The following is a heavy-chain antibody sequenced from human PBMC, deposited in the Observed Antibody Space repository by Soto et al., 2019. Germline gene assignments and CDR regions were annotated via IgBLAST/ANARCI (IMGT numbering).Heavy chain of an antibody. J-gene: IGHJ4*02. CDR1: GFSFRNYA. D-gene: IGHD3-10*01. CDR2: LTGSSSNI. CDR3: ANGRATYGLLTHDY. Sequence: EVQLLESGGGLVQPGGSLRLSCAASGFSFRNYAMSWVRLAPGKGLEWISTLTGSSSNIYYADSVKGRFAISRDNSRNTLYLQMNSLTAEDTAVYYCANGRATYGLLTHDYWGQGTLVTVSS. V-gene: IGHV3-23*01.